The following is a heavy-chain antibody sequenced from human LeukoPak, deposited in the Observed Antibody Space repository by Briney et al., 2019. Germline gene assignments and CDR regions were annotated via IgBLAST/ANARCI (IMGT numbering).Heavy chain of an antibody. CDR1: GFTFSSYA. Sequence: PGGSLGLSCAASGFTFSSYAMHWVRQAPGKGLEWVAVISYDGINKYYADSVKGRFTISRDNSKNTLYLQMNSLRAEDTAVYYCARDHYDPNDSSVANRDYYYYYGMDVWGQGTTVTVSS. D-gene: IGHD3-22*01. J-gene: IGHJ6*02. V-gene: IGHV3-30-3*01. CDR3: ARDHYDPNDSSVANRDYYYYYGMDV. CDR2: ISYDGINK.